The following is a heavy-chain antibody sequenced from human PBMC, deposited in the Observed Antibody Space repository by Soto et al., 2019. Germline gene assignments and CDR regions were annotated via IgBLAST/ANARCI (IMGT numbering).Heavy chain of an antibody. CDR1: GVTFDDYA. V-gene: IGHV3-9*01. CDR3: AKSPGLTGYHDAFDI. D-gene: IGHD3-9*01. Sequence: PGGSLRLSCAASGVTFDDYAMHWVRQAPGKGLEWVSGISWNSGSIGYADSVKGRFTISRDNAKNSLYLQMNSLRAEDTALYYCAKSPGLTGYHDAFDIWGQGTMVTVSS. J-gene: IGHJ3*02. CDR2: ISWNSGSI.